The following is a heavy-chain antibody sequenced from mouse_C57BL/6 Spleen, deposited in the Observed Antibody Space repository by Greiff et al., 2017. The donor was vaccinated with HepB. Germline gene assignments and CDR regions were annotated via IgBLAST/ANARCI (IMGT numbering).Heavy chain of an antibody. CDR2: IRNKANGYTT. CDR3: ARSPNWYFDV. V-gene: IGHV7-3*01. J-gene: IGHJ1*03. CDR1: GFTFTDYY. Sequence: EVNVVESGGGLVQPGGSLSLSCAASGFTFTDYYMSWVRQPPGKALEWLGFIRNKANGYTTEYSASVKGRFTISRDNSQSILYLQMNALRAEDSATYYCARSPNWYFDVWGTGTTVTVSS.